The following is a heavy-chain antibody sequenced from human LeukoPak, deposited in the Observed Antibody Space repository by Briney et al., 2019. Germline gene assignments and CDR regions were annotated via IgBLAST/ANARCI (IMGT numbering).Heavy chain of an antibody. CDR3: ARQLRDYYYYYMDV. CDR2: ISSSGSTI. V-gene: IGHV3-48*03. J-gene: IGHJ6*03. CDR1: GFTFSSYE. D-gene: IGHD5-24*01. Sequence: PGGSLRLSCAASGFTFSSYEMNWVRQAPGKGLEWVSYISSSGSTIYYADSVKGRFTISRDNAKNSLYLQMNSLRAEDTAVYYCARQLRDYYYYYMDVWGKGTTVTISS.